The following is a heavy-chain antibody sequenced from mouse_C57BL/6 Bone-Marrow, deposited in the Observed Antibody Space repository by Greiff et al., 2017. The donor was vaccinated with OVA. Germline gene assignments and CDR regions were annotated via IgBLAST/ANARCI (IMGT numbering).Heavy chain of an antibody. Sequence: EVMLVESGEGLVKPGGSLKLSCAASGFTFSSYAMSWVRQTPEKRLEWVAYISSGGDYLYYADPVKGRFTISRDNARNTLYLQRSSLKSEDTAMYYCTRDGLPYFDYWGQGTTLTVSS. V-gene: IGHV5-9-1*02. CDR2: ISSGGDYL. CDR3: TRDGLPYFDY. J-gene: IGHJ2*01. CDR1: GFTFSSYA. D-gene: IGHD2-2*01.